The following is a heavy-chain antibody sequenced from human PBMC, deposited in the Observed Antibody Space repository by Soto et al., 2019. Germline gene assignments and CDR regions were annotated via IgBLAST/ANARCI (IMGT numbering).Heavy chain of an antibody. CDR2: ISANGRNA. V-gene: IGHV3-23*01. CDR1: GITISNYA. J-gene: IGHJ4*02. CDR3: AKDLSRLGRLALGAPFAC. Sequence: PGESLRLACAASGITISNYAMNWTRQAPGKGLEWLSSISANGRNAYYADSVKGRFTISRDRSKNTLYLQLDSLRVEDTAIYFYAKDLSRLGRLALGAPFACWRQGT. D-gene: IGHD1-26*01.